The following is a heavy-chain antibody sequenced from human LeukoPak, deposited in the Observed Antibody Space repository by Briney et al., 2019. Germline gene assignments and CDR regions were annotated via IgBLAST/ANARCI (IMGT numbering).Heavy chain of an antibody. Sequence: QPGGSLRLSCAASGFIFSSHGMNWVRQAPGKGLEWVSAISGSGGSTYYADSVKGRFTISRDNSKNTLYLQMNSLRAEDTAVYYCAKLEDYDSSGYYTGFDYWGQGTLVTVSS. CDR2: ISGSGGST. CDR3: AKLEDYDSSGYYTGFDY. CDR1: GFIFSSHG. J-gene: IGHJ4*02. V-gene: IGHV3-23*01. D-gene: IGHD3-22*01.